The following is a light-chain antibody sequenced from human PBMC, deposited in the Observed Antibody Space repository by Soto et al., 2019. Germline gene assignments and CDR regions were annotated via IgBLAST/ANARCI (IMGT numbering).Light chain of an antibody. CDR1: QGISNY. CDR2: AAS. J-gene: IGKJ4*01. CDR3: QKYNSAPALT. Sequence: DIQMTQSPSSLSASVGDRVTITCRASQGISNYVAWYQQKPGKVPKLLIYAASTLQSGVPSRFSGSGSGTDFTLTISSLQPEDVATYYCQKYNSAPALTFGGGTNVEIK. V-gene: IGKV1-27*01.